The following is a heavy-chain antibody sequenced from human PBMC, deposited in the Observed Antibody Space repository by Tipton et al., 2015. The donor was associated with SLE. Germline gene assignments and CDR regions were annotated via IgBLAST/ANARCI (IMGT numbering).Heavy chain of an antibody. D-gene: IGHD3-10*01. CDR3: ARLGVIARGEWTIDY. CDR1: GGSISSSSYY. CDR2: IYYSGST. Sequence: TLSLTCNVSGGSISSSSYYWGWIRQPPGKGLEWIGSIYYSGSTYYNPSLKSRVTISVDTSKNQFSLKLGSVTAADTAVYYCARLGVIARGEWTIDYWGQGTLVTVSS. V-gene: IGHV4-39*01. J-gene: IGHJ4*02.